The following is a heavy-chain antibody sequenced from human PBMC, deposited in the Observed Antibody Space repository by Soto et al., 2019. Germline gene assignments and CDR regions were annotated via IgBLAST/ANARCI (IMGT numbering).Heavy chain of an antibody. CDR2: IRSKAYGGTT. V-gene: IGHV3-49*04. CDR3: TAGKLYPSLDFDY. J-gene: IGHJ4*02. D-gene: IGHD2-8*01. Sequence: GGSLRLSCTASGFTFNDYTLSWVRQAPGKGLEWVGFIRSKAYGGTTEYAASVKGRFTISRDDSKSIVYLQMNSLKTEDTAVYYCTAGKLYPSLDFDYWGQGTLVTVSS. CDR1: GFTFNDYT.